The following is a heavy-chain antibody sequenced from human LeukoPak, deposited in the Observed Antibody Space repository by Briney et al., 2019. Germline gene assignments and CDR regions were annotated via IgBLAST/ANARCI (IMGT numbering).Heavy chain of an antibody. CDR2: ISAYNGNT. Sequence: ASVKVSCKASGYTFTSYGISWVRQAPGQGLEWMGWISAYNGNTNYAQKLQGRVTMTTDTSTSTAYMELGSLRSDDTAVYYCARDLYYYDSSGLPAGYWGQGTLVTVSS. CDR1: GYTFTSYG. D-gene: IGHD3-22*01. V-gene: IGHV1-18*01. CDR3: ARDLYYYDSSGLPAGY. J-gene: IGHJ4*02.